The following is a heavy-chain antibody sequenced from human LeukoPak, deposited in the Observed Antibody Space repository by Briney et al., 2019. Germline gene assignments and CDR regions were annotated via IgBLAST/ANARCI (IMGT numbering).Heavy chain of an antibody. V-gene: IGHV4-59*01. CDR2: IYYSGST. Sequence: SETLSLTCTVSGGSISSYYWSWIRQPPGKGLEWIGYIYYSGSTNYNPSLKSRVTISVDTSKNQFSLKLSSVTAADTAVYYCARDSPRTTNYYDSSGYSSWFDPWGQGTLVTVSS. CDR1: GGSISSYY. J-gene: IGHJ5*02. CDR3: ARDSPRTTNYYDSSGYSSWFDP. D-gene: IGHD3-22*01.